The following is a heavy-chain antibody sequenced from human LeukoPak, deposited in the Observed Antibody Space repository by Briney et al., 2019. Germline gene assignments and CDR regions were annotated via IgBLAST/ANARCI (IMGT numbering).Heavy chain of an antibody. D-gene: IGHD2-15*01. CDR1: GFTFSTYG. CDR3: ARAPCSGNSCYSVDY. Sequence: GGSLRLSCAASGFTFSTYGMHWVRQAPGKGPEWVAVIWYDGSNKYYADSVKGRFTISRDNSKNTLYLQMNSLRAEDTAVYYCARAPCSGNSCYSVDYWGQGTLVTVSS. V-gene: IGHV3-33*01. J-gene: IGHJ4*02. CDR2: IWYDGSNK.